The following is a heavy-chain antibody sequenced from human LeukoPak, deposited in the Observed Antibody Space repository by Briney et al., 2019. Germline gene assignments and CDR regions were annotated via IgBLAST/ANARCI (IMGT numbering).Heavy chain of an antibody. V-gene: IGHV3-74*01. J-gene: IGHJ4*02. Sequence: GGSLRLSCAASGFTFSSYWMHWVRQAPGKGLAWVSRINSDGSSTSYADSEKGRFTISRDNAKNTLYLQMNSLRAEDTAVYYCARLAAVAGTDYWGQGTLVTVSS. CDR1: GFTFSSYW. D-gene: IGHD6-19*01. CDR3: ARLAAVAGTDY. CDR2: INSDGSST.